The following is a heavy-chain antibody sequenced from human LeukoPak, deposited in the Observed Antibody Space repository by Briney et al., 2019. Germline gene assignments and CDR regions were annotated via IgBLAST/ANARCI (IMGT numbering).Heavy chain of an antibody. J-gene: IGHJ4*02. CDR2: ISDSGAM. D-gene: IGHD5-18*01. CDR1: GFTFSTYS. Sequence: PGGSLRLSCAASGFTFSTYSMKWVRQAPGKGLEWVSYISDSGAMYYADSVRGRFTISRDNAKNSLYLQMNSLRAEDTAVYYCARDGYSYGSDYWGQGTLVTVSS. CDR3: ARDGYSYGSDY. V-gene: IGHV3-48*04.